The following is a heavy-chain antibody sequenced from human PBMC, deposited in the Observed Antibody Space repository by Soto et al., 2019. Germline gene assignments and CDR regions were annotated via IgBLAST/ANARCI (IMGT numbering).Heavy chain of an antibody. J-gene: IGHJ5*02. CDR3: ARQDYDFWSGYTGWFDP. D-gene: IGHD3-3*01. CDR2: IYYSGST. Sequence: SETLSLTCTVSGGSISSGGYYWSWIRQHPGKGLEWIGYIYYSGSTYYNPSLKSRVTISVDTSKNQFSLKLSSVTAADTAVYYCARQDYDFWSGYTGWFDPWGQGTLVTVSS. V-gene: IGHV4-31*03. CDR1: GGSISSGGYY.